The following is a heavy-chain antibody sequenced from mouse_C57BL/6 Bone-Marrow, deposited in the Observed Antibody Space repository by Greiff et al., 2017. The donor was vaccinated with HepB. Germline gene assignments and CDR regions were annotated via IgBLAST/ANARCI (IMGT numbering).Heavy chain of an antibody. Sequence: QVQLQQPGAELVKPGASVKMSCKASGYTFTSYWITWVKQRPGQGLEWIGDIYPGSGSTNYNEKFKSKATLTVDTSSSTAYMQRSSLTSEDSAVYYFARTSLLTTGAWFAYWGQGTLVTVSA. CDR2: IYPGSGST. D-gene: IGHD1-1*01. CDR1: GYTFTSYW. J-gene: IGHJ3*01. CDR3: ARTSLLTTGAWFAY. V-gene: IGHV1-55*01.